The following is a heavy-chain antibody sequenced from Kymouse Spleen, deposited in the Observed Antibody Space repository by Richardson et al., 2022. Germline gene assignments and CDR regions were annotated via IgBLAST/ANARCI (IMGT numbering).Heavy chain of an antibody. CDR2: ISSSSSTI. CDR3: ARDRGYFDWLDRGYFDY. Sequence: EVQLVESGGGLVQPGGSLRLSCAASGFTFSSYSMNWVRQAPGKGLEWVSYISSSSSTIYYADSVKGRFTISRDNAKNSLYLQMNSLRDEDTAVYYCARDRGYFDWLDRGYFDYWGQGTLVTVSS. V-gene: IGHV3-48*02. J-gene: IGHJ4*02. D-gene: IGHD3-9*01. CDR1: GFTFSSYS.